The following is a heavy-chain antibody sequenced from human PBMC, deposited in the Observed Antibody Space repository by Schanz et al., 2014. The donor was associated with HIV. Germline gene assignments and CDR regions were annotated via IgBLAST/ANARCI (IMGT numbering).Heavy chain of an antibody. Sequence: QLQLQESGPGLVKPSETLSLTCTVSGGSISSSSYYWGWIRQHPGKGLEWIGYIYYSGSTYYNPSLKLSVSIPVAAAKNQFSLKLSSVTAADTDVYYCSRALGYCSSTSCSNYGTDVWGQGTTVPVSS. CDR1: GGSISSSSYY. D-gene: IGHD2-2*01. CDR2: IYYSGST. CDR3: SRALGYCSSTSCSNYGTDV. J-gene: IGHJ6*02. V-gene: IGHV4-31*03.